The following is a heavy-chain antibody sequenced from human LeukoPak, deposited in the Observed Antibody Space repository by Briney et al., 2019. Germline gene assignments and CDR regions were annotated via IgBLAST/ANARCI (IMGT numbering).Heavy chain of an antibody. CDR2: ISGSGGST. J-gene: IGHJ4*02. CDR3: AKSEMIVVVITPYFDY. V-gene: IGHV3-23*01. Sequence: GGSLRLSCAASGFTFSSYWMSWVRQAPGKGLEWVSAISGSGGSTYYADSVKGRFTISRDNSKNTLYLQMNSLRAEDTAVYYCAKSEMIVVVITPYFDYWGQGTLVTVSS. CDR1: GFTFSSYW. D-gene: IGHD3-22*01.